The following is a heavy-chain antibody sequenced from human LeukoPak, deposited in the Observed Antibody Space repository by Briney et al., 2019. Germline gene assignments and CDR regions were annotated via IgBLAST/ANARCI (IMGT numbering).Heavy chain of an antibody. CDR3: AKDSGQYSYGYPIDY. Sequence: GGSLRLSCAASGFTFNNSAMNWVRQAPGKGLEWISAVSSGGGSTYHADSVKGRFTISRDNSKNTLYLQMNSLRAEDTAVYYCAKDSGQYSYGYPIDYWGQGTLVTVSS. CDR1: GFTFNNSA. J-gene: IGHJ4*02. CDR2: VSSGGGST. D-gene: IGHD5-18*01. V-gene: IGHV3-23*01.